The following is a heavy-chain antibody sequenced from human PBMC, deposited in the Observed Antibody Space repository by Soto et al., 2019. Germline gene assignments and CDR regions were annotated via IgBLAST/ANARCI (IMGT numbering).Heavy chain of an antibody. V-gene: IGHV1-3*01. CDR1: GYTFTSYA. CDR2: INAGNGNT. D-gene: IGHD2-15*01. CDR3: ARGPGGHDGPGDY. J-gene: IGHJ4*02. Sequence: QVQLVQSGAEVKKPGASVKVSCKSSGYTFTSYAMHWVRQAPGQRLEWMGWINAGNGNTQYSHKFQGRVTITRDTSASTAYMELSSLRSEDTAVYYCARGPGGHDGPGDYWGQGTLVTVSS.